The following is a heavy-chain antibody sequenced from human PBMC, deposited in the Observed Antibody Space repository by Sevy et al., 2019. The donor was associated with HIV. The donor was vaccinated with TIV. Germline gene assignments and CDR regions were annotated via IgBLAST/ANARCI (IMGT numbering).Heavy chain of an antibody. Sequence: SDTLSLTCAVSGVSFSDYFWSWIRQSPGKGLEWIGEISHGGSSNYNPSLKSRVVMSLDTSNNQFSLKLTSVTAADTAVYYCARGPLFSPEYCSSGACPTIDYWGQGTLVTVSS. CDR2: ISHGGSS. J-gene: IGHJ4*02. CDR3: ARGPLFSPEYCSSGACPTIDY. V-gene: IGHV4-34*01. D-gene: IGHD2-15*01. CDR1: GVSFSDYF.